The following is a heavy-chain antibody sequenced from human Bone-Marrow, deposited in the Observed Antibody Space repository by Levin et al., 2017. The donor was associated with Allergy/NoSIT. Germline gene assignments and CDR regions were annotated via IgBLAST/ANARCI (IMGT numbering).Heavy chain of an antibody. Sequence: GESLKISCRGSGYTFPSYWIGWVRQKAGKGLEWMGIIYPDDSDTTYSPSFQGQVTISVDQSSKTAYLQWSSLKASDTAIYYCARHRSTDASYFDYWGQGTLVTVSS. V-gene: IGHV5-51*01. CDR2: IYPDDSDT. D-gene: IGHD2-2*01. CDR3: ARHRSTDASYFDY. CDR1: GYTFPSYW. J-gene: IGHJ4*02.